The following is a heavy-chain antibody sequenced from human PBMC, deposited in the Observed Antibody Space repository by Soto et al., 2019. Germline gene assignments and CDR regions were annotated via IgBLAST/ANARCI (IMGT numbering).Heavy chain of an antibody. J-gene: IGHJ6*02. CDR2: INPNSGGT. V-gene: IGHV1-2*04. CDR3: ARAGRSYYYGMDV. Sequence: ASVKVSCKASGYTFTSYDINWVRQAPGQGLEWMGWINPNSGGTNYAQKFQGWVTMTRDTSISTAYMELSRLRSDDTAVYYCARAGRSYYYGMDVWGQGTTVTV. CDR1: GYTFTSYD.